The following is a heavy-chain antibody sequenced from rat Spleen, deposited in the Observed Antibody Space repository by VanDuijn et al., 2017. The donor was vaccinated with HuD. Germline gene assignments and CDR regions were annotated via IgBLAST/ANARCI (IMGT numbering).Heavy chain of an antibody. D-gene: IGHD5-1*01. CDR3: ARQNWPYYFDY. CDR2: INTDGGST. V-gene: IGHV5-58*01. Sequence: EVQLVETGGGLVQPGRSLKLSCVASGFTFSSYWMYWIRQAPGKGLEWVSSINTDGGSTYYRDSVKGRFTISRDNAESTLYLQMDSLRSEDTATYYCARQNWPYYFDYWGQGVMVTVSS. CDR1: GFTFSSYW. J-gene: IGHJ2*01.